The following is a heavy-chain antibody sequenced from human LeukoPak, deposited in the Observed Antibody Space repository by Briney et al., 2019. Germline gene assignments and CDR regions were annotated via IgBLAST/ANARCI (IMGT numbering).Heavy chain of an antibody. J-gene: IGHJ4*02. CDR2: IKQDGGEK. CDR1: GFTFSNYW. Sequence: GGSLRLSCAASGFTFSNYWLTWVRQAPGQGLEWVANIKQDGGEKHYVDSVKGRFTISRDNAKNSLYLQMNSLRAEDTAVYHCARDRQIAYWGQGTLVTVSS. CDR3: ARDRQIAY. V-gene: IGHV3-7*01.